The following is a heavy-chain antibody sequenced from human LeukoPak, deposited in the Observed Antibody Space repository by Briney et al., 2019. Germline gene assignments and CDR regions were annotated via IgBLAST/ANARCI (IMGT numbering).Heavy chain of an antibody. D-gene: IGHD6-13*01. CDR1: GYTFTGYY. J-gene: IGHJ4*02. V-gene: IGHV1-2*04. CDR3: ARSRIAAAVDDY. Sequence: GASVKVSCKASGYTFTGYYMHWVRQAPGQGLEWMGWINPNSGGTNYAQKFQGWVTMTRDTSISTAYMELSRLRSDDTAVYYCARSRIAAAVDDYWGQGTLVTVSS. CDR2: INPNSGGT.